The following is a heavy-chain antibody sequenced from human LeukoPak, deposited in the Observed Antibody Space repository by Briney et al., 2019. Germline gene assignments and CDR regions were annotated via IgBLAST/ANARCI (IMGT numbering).Heavy chain of an antibody. CDR1: GGSISSGGYS. CDR2: IYHSGST. J-gene: IGHJ6*02. CDR3: ARDRSNPGYCTGGTCYGYYYYGMDV. D-gene: IGHD2-15*01. V-gene: IGHV4-30-2*01. Sequence: SQTLSLTCAVSGGSISSGGYSWSWIRQPPGKGLEWIGYIYHSGSTYYNPSLKSRVTISVDRSKNQFSLKLSSVTAADTAVYYCARDRSNPGYCTGGTCYGYYYYGMDVWGQGTTVTVSS.